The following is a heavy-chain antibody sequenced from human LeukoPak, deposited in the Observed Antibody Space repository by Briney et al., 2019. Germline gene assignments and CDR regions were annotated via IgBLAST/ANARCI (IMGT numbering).Heavy chain of an antibody. CDR3: ATHETPPVRRSYYYYYMDV. J-gene: IGHJ6*03. CDR2: ISSSSSYI. V-gene: IGHV3-21*01. D-gene: IGHD2-8*01. Sequence: PGGSLRLSCAASGFTFRLFGMHWVRQAPGKGLEWVSSISSSSSYIYYADSVKGRFTISRDNAKNSLYLQMNSLRAEDTAVYYCATHETPPVRRSYYYYYMDVWGKGTTVTVSS. CDR1: GFTFRLFG.